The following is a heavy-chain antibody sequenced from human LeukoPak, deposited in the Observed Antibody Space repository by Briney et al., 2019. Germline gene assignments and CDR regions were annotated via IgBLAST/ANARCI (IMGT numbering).Heavy chain of an antibody. V-gene: IGHV4-39*02. CDR2: IYHTGTS. J-gene: IGHJ5*02. Sequence: SETLSLTCTVSGDSITNARSYWGWIRQPPGKGLEWIGAIYHTGTSYCKSSLKSRAAISLDMSKNHFSLRLNSVTAADTAIYFCARRNVPGGGNWFDPWGQGTLVVVSS. D-gene: IGHD3-10*01. CDR1: GDSITNARSY. CDR3: ARRNVPGGGNWFDP.